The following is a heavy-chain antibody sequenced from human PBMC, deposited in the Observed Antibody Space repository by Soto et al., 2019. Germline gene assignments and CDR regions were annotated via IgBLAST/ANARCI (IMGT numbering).Heavy chain of an antibody. CDR3: ARGRYFDGGDYWVANLAFDY. Sequence: EVQLLECGGGLLQPGGSLRLSCAASGFTFNNYVMNWVRQAPGKGLEWVSSISRSGSGSPYYSDSVKGRFTISRDNSKNTLSLQMNNLRAEDTAVYFCARGRYFDGGDYWVANLAFDYWGQGTLVTVSS. V-gene: IGHV3-23*01. J-gene: IGHJ4*02. D-gene: IGHD3-22*01. CDR1: GFTFNNYV. CDR2: ISRSGSGSP.